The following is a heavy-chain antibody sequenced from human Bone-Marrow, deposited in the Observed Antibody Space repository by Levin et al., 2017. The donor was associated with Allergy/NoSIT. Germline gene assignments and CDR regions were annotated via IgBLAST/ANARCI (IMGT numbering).Heavy chain of an antibody. D-gene: IGHD6-19*01. J-gene: IGHJ4*02. V-gene: IGHV3-33*01. Sequence: PGGSLRLSCAASGFTFSDFGIHWVRQAPGKGLEWVAVIWYDGSNKYYTDSVKGRFTISRDNSKNTLYLQMDSLRAEDTAVYYCARDRCSAVAGIDWTHPLDYWGQGTLVTVSS. CDR3: ARDRCSAVAGIDWTHPLDY. CDR2: IWYDGSNK. CDR1: GFTFSDFG.